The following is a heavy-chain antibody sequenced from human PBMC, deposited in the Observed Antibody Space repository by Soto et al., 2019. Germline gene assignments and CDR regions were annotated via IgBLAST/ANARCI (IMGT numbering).Heavy chain of an antibody. CDR3: ARGPYVVVVVRQPGGYYFDY. CDR2: IYHSGST. J-gene: IGHJ4*02. CDR1: GGSISSSNC. V-gene: IGHV4-4*02. D-gene: IGHD3-22*01. Sequence: PSETLSLTCAVSGGSISSSNCWSWVRQPPGKGLEWIGEIYHSGSTNYNPSLKSRVTISVDKSKNQFSLKLSSVTAADTAVYDCARGPYVVVVVRQPGGYYFDYWGQGTLVTVSS.